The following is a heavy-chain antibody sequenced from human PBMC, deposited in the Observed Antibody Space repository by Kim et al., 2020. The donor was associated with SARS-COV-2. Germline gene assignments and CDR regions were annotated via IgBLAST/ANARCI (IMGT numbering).Heavy chain of an antibody. J-gene: IGHJ6*02. V-gene: IGHV3-30*03. CDR2: VSNDGSER. Sequence: GGSLRLSCAASGFTFSSYDIHWVRQAPGKGLEWVALVSNDGSERHHADSVKGRFTISRDNSKETLYLQMNSLRHEDTAVYYCARVGPMIGGIIVNYFAMDVWGHGTTVTVSS. D-gene: IGHD3-10*01. CDR1: GFTFSSYD. CDR3: ARVGPMIGGIIVNYFAMDV.